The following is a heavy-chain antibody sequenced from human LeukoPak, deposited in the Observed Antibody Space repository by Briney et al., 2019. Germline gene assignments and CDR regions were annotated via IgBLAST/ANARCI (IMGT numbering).Heavy chain of an antibody. D-gene: IGHD6-19*01. CDR1: GFTFSSYG. CDR3: AKDTIEVAGTDSFDY. J-gene: IGHJ4*02. Sequence: PGGSLRLSCAASGFTFSSYGMHWVRQAPGKGLEWVAVISYDGSNKYYADSVKGRFTISRDNSENTLYLQMNSLRAEDTAVYYCAKDTIEVAGTDSFDYWGQGTLVTVSS. V-gene: IGHV3-30*18. CDR2: ISYDGSNK.